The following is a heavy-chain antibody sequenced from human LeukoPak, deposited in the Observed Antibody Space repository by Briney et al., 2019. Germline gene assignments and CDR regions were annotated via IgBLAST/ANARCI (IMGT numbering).Heavy chain of an antibody. Sequence: GGSLRLSCAASGFRFSDFTMTWVRQVPGEGPEWVSAIGGRGGSTYYADSLGGRFTISRDNSKDMVYLQMNSLKVEDTATYYCGKEGGAWGQGTKVTVSS. V-gene: IGHV3-23*01. J-gene: IGHJ5*02. CDR2: IGGRGGST. D-gene: IGHD3-16*01. CDR3: GKEGGA. CDR1: GFRFSDFT.